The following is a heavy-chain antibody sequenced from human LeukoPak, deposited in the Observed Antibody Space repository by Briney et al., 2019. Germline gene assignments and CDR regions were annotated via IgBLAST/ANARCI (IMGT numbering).Heavy chain of an antibody. J-gene: IGHJ5*02. CDR1: GGSISSYY. D-gene: IGHD3-22*01. CDR2: IHFSGST. Sequence: SETLSLTCTVSGGSISSYYWSWIRQPPGKGLEWIGYIHFSGSTNYNPSLKSRVTVSDDKSKNQFSLKLSSVTAADTAVYYCARNYDSSGYYYARARSNWFDPWGQGTLVTVSS. CDR3: ARNYDSSGYYYARARSNWFDP. V-gene: IGHV4-59*01.